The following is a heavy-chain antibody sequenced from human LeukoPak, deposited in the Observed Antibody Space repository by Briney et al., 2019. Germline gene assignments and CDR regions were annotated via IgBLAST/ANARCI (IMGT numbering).Heavy chain of an antibody. CDR3: ARTSIAVAGTFDY. CDR2: IIPIFGTA. V-gene: IGHV1-69*06. CDR1: GGTFSSYA. J-gene: IGHJ4*02. D-gene: IGHD6-19*01. Sequence: SVKVSCTASGGTFSSYAISWVRQAPGQGLEWMGGIIPIFGTANYAQKFQGRVTITADKSTSTAYMELSSLRSEDTAVYYCARTSIAVAGTFDYWGQGTLVTVSS.